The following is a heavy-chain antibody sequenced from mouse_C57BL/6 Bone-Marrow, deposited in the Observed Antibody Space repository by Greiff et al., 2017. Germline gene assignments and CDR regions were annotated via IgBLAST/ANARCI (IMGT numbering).Heavy chain of an antibody. CDR1: GYTFTSYW. CDR3: ARGDITTVVDWYCDV. V-gene: IGHV1-69*01. D-gene: IGHD1-1*01. CDR2: IDPSDSYT. Sequence: QVQLQQPGAELVMPGASVKLSCKASGYTFTSYWMHWVKQRPGQGLEWIGEIDPSDSYTNYNQKFKGKSTLTVDKSSSTAYMQLSSRTSEDSAVYYCARGDITTVVDWYCDVWGTGTTVTVSS. J-gene: IGHJ1*03.